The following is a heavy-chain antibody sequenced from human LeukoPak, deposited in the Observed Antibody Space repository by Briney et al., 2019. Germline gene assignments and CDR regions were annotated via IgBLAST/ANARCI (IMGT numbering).Heavy chain of an antibody. J-gene: IGHJ4*02. V-gene: IGHV3-7*01. D-gene: IGHD6-13*01. CDR2: INQDGSEK. Sequence: GGSLRLSCAASGFTFGSYCMSWVRQAPGKGLEWVANINQDGSEKYYVDSVKGRFTISRDNAKKSLYLQMSSLRAEDTAVYFCARLLSPDIVAAGPIDYWGRGTLVPASS. CDR3: ARLLSPDIVAAGPIDY. CDR1: GFTFGSYC.